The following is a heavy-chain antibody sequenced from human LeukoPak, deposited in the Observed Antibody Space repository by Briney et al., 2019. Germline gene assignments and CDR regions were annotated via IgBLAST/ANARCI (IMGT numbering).Heavy chain of an antibody. J-gene: IGHJ4*02. V-gene: IGHV3-23*01. D-gene: IGHD3-3*01. Sequence: QAGESLRLSCAASGFIFNNYAMSWVRQAPGKGLEWVSSISTTGSTTYYADSVRGRFTISRDNSQNTLSLQMDSLTAADTAVYSCATYDLWTTYYTFQYWGQGTLVSVSS. CDR2: ISTTGSTT. CDR1: GFIFNNYA. CDR3: ATYDLWTTYYTFQY.